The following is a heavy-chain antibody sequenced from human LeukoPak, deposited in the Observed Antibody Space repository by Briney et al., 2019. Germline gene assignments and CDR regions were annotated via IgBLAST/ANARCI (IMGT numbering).Heavy chain of an antibody. Sequence: SETLSLTCTVSGGSISSYYWSWIRQPPGKGLEWIGYIYYSGSTNYNPSLKSRVTIPVDTSKNQFSLKLSSVTAADTAVYYCARGRMVRGVIIRGAWFDPWGQGTLVTVSS. CDR3: ARGRMVRGVIIRGAWFDP. J-gene: IGHJ5*02. CDR2: IYYSGST. D-gene: IGHD3-10*01. CDR1: GGSISSYY. V-gene: IGHV4-59*01.